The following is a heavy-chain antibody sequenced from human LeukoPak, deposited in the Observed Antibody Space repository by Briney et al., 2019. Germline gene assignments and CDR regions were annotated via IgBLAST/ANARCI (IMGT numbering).Heavy chain of an antibody. Sequence: SETLSLTCTVSGGSISSYYWSWIRQPPGKGLEWIGYIYYSGSTNYNPSLKSRVTISVDTSKNQFSLKLSSVTAADTAVYYCARVTGCSSTSCPIFYYYYYMDVWGKGTTVTVSS. CDR3: ARVTGCSSTSCPIFYYYYYMDV. V-gene: IGHV4-59*01. CDR1: GGSISSYY. CDR2: IYYSGST. D-gene: IGHD2-2*01. J-gene: IGHJ6*03.